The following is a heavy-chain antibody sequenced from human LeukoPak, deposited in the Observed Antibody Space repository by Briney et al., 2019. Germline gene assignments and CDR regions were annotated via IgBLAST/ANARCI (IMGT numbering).Heavy chain of an antibody. V-gene: IGHV4-59*01. CDR2: IYYTGTT. CDR1: GGSISTYL. D-gene: IGHD2-15*01. CDR3: ARYHQPSGPNWLDR. J-gene: IGHJ5*02. Sequence: PSETLSLTCTVSGGSISTYLWTWIRQFPGKGLAWIGYIYYTGTTSYNPSLKSRVTISVDTSKNQFSLSLSSVTAADTAVYYCARYHQPSGPNWLDRWGQGTLVTVSS.